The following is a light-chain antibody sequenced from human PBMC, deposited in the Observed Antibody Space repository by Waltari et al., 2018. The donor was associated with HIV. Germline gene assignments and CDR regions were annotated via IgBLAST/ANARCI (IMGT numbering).Light chain of an antibody. J-gene: IGLJ3*02. CDR1: SRDVGVYNY. CDR3: SSYTSSSTSEV. Sequence: QSALTQPASVSGSPGQSITISCTGISRDVGVYNYDPWYQQHPGKAPKHRIYEVSNRPSGVSNRFSGSKSGNTASLTISGLQAEDEADYYCSSYTSSSTSEVFGGGTKLTVL. CDR2: EVS. V-gene: IGLV2-14*01.